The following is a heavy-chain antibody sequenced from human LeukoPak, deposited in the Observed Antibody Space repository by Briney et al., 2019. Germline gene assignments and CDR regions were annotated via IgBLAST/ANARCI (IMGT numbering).Heavy chain of an antibody. D-gene: IGHD2-2*01. CDR1: GFTFSSYG. V-gene: IGHV3-30*05. J-gene: IGHJ3*01. Sequence: GGSLRLSCAASGFTFSSYGIYWVRQAPGKGLEWVAVVSFDGRNQFYVDSVKGRFTVSRDNSKNTLYLEMNSPRGEDTAVYYCARGRGSNAFDLWGQGTMVTVSS. CDR2: VSFDGRNQ. CDR3: ARGRGSNAFDL.